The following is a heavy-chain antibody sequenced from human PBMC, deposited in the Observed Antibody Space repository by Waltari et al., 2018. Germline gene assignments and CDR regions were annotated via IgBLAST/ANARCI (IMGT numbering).Heavy chain of an antibody. CDR1: GFTFSSYS. V-gene: IGHV3-21*01. Sequence: EVQLVESGGGLVKPGGSLRLSCAASGFTFSSYSMNWVRQAPGKGLGWVASIRRSSSYNNYAEPVKGRFTISRDNAKNSLYLQMNSLRAEDTAVYYCARVGDSSGYDYWGQGTLVTVSS. CDR2: IRRSSSYN. CDR3: ARVGDSSGYDY. J-gene: IGHJ4*02. D-gene: IGHD3-22*01.